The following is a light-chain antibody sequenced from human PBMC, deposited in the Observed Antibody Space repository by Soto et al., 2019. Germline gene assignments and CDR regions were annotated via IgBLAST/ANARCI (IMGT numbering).Light chain of an antibody. CDR1: TSDVGGYNS. CDR3: SSYTSSSTLV. CDR2: DVS. Sequence: QSVLPQPASVSGSPGQSITVSCTGTTSDVGGYNSVSWYQQHPGKVPKLMIYDVSNRPSGVSNRFSGSKSGNTASLTISELQAEDEADYYCSSYTSSSTLVFGPGTKVTVL. V-gene: IGLV2-14*01. J-gene: IGLJ1*01.